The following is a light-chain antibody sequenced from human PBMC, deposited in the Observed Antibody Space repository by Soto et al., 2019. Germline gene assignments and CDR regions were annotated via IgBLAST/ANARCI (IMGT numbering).Light chain of an antibody. CDR1: QSGYSY. Sequence: EIVMTQSPATLSVSTGERATLSCRASQSGYSYLAWYQQKPGQAPRLIIYHPFPRATGIPARFSGGGSGTEFTLTISSLQSEDFAVYSCRQYTKWPLTFGGGTKVEIK. J-gene: IGKJ4*01. CDR3: RQYTKWPLT. V-gene: IGKV3-15*01. CDR2: HPF.